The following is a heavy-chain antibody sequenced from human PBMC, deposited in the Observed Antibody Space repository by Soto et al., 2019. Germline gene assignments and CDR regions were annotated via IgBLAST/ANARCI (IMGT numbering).Heavy chain of an antibody. CDR3: AKTKTVVAATGAWFDP. CDR1: GGSISSGGYY. Sequence: TLSLTCTVSGGSISSGGYYWSWIRQHPGKGLEWIGYIYYSGSTYYNPSLKSRVTISVDTSKNQFSLKLSSVTAADTAVYYCAKTKTVVAATGAWFDPWGQGTLVTVSS. J-gene: IGHJ5*02. D-gene: IGHD2-15*01. CDR2: IYYSGST. V-gene: IGHV4-31*03.